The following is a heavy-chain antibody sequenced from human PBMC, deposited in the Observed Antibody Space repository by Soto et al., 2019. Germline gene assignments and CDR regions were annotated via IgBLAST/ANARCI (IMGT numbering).Heavy chain of an antibody. V-gene: IGHV3-7*01. CDR1: GFTFSSYW. CDR3: AREVRYYDRSGAPNYYYYGMDV. D-gene: IGHD3-22*01. J-gene: IGHJ6*02. CDR2: IKQDGSEK. Sequence: EVQLVESGGGLVQPGGSLRLSCAASGFTFSSYWMSWVRQAPGKGLEWVANIKQDGSEKYYVDSVKGRFTISRDNAKNSLYLQMNRLRSEDTAVYYCAREVRYYDRSGAPNYYYYGMDVWGQGTTVTVSS.